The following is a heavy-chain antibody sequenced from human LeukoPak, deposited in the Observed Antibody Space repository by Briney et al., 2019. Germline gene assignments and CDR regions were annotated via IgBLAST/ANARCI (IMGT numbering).Heavy chain of an antibody. J-gene: IGHJ5*02. CDR2: INHSGST. Sequence: PSETLSLTCAVYGGSFSGYYWSWIRQPPGKGLEWIGEINHSGSTTYNPSLKSRVTISVDTSKNQFSLKLSSVTAADTAVYYCARVGSNWFDPWGQGTLVTVSS. V-gene: IGHV4-34*01. CDR1: GGSFSGYY. CDR3: ARVGSNWFDP. D-gene: IGHD3-10*01.